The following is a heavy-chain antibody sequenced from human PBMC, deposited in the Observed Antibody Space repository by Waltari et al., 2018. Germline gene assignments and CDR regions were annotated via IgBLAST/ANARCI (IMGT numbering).Heavy chain of an antibody. J-gene: IGHJ4*02. D-gene: IGHD5-12*01. CDR3: TRGGVGYGNFEY. CDR2: IYTGASDT. Sequence: EVQLVESGGDLVQPGGSLRLSCAASGFAFSSSWMNWVRQTPGKGLVWVSRIYTGASDTYYADSVKGRFTISRDNAKNTLYLQMNSLRVEDTAVYYCTRGGVGYGNFEYWGLGTLVTVSS. V-gene: IGHV3-74*01. CDR1: GFAFSSSW.